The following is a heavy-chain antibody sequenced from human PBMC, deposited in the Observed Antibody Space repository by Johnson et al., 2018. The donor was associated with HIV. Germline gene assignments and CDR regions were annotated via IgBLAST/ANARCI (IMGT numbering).Heavy chain of an antibody. J-gene: IGHJ3*02. V-gene: IGHV3-66*01. D-gene: IGHD4-17*01. CDR3: ATGSPTVTTNAFDI. CDR1: GFTVSSNY. CDR2: IYSGGST. Sequence: LLVESGGGLVQPGGSLRLSCAASGFTVSSNYMSWVRQAPGKGLEWVSVIYSGGSTYYADSVKGRFTISRDNSKNTLYLQMNSLRAEDTAVYYCATGSPTVTTNAFDIWGQGTMVTVSS.